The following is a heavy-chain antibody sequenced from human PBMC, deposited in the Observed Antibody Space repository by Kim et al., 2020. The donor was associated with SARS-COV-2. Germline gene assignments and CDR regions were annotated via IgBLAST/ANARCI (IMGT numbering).Heavy chain of an antibody. V-gene: IGHV3-15*01. CDR2: IKGKADGETT. CDR3: PTEGVNSNWNDGEYYFDY. CDR1: GFIFSKVW. J-gene: IGHJ4*02. Sequence: GGSLRLSCATSGFIFSKVWMSWVRQAPGKGLEWVGRIKGKADGETTAYAAPVKGTFSISRDDSRNTVSLQKSSLKTKDTAVYYCPTEGVNSNWNDGEYYFDYWGQGALVTVSS. D-gene: IGHD1-1*01.